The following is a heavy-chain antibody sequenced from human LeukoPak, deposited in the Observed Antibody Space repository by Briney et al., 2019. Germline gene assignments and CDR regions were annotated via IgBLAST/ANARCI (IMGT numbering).Heavy chain of an antibody. V-gene: IGHV3-23*01. CDR1: GFTFSTYA. CDR3: AKGSYSSGWYYFDY. Sequence: GGSLRLSCAASGFTFSTYAMSWVRQAPGKGLEWVSAISGSGGSTYYADSVKGRFTISRDNSKNTLYLQMNSLRAEDTAVYYCAKGSYSSGWYYFDYWGQGTLVTVSS. D-gene: IGHD6-19*01. J-gene: IGHJ4*02. CDR2: ISGSGGST.